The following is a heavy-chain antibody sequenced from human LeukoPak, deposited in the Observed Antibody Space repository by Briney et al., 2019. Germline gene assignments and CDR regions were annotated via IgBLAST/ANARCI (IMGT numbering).Heavy chain of an antibody. D-gene: IGHD3-9*01. CDR2: MNPNSGIT. J-gene: IGHJ5*02. CDR3: ARGGPGLRYFDWLLGRDWFDP. Sequence: ASVKVSCKASGYTFTSYDINWVRQATGQGLEWMGWMNPNSGITGYAQKFQGRVTMTRNTSISTAYMELSSLRSEDTAVYYCARGGPGLRYFDWLLGRDWFDPWGQGTLVTVSS. CDR1: GYTFTSYD. V-gene: IGHV1-8*01.